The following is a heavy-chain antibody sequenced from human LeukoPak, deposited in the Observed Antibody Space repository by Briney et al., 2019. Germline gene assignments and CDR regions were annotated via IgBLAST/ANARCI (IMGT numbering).Heavy chain of an antibody. CDR2: IIPILGIA. J-gene: IGHJ4*02. Sequence: GASVKVSCKASGGTFSSYAISWVRQAPGQGLEWMGRIIPILGIANYAQKFQGRVTITADKSTSTAYMELSSLRSEDTAVYYCARDGSTYYDFWRGYSMGDYWGQGTLVTVSS. V-gene: IGHV1-69*04. D-gene: IGHD3-3*01. CDR3: ARDGSTYYDFWRGYSMGDY. CDR1: GGTFSSYA.